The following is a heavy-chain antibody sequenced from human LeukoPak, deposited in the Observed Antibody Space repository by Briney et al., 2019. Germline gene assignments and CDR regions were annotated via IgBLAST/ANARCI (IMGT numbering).Heavy chain of an antibody. CDR2: ISENGGDR. J-gene: IGHJ4*02. CDR3: GKDWKVDY. Sequence: GGSLRLSCAASGFTFSSYSMTWVRQAPGKGLEWVSAISENGGDRKYAASVKGRFTIFRDNSKNTLYLQMNSLRVEDTAIYYCGKDWKVDYWGQGTLVSVSS. V-gene: IGHV3-23*01. CDR1: GFTFSSYS. D-gene: IGHD1-1*01.